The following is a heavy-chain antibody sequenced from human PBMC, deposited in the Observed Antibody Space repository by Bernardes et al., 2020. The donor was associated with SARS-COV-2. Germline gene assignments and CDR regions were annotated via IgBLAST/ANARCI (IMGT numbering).Heavy chain of an antibody. CDR1: GGSISSSSYY. V-gene: IGHV4-39*07. J-gene: IGHJ5*02. CDR3: ARAGNYDFWSGYSSWFDP. CDR2: IYYSGIT. D-gene: IGHD3-3*01. Sequence: SETLSLTCTVSGGSISSSSYYWGWILQPPGKGLEWIGSIYYSGITYYNPSLKSRVTISVDTSKNQFSLKLSSVTAADTAVYYCARAGNYDFWSGYSSWFDPWGQGTLVTVSS.